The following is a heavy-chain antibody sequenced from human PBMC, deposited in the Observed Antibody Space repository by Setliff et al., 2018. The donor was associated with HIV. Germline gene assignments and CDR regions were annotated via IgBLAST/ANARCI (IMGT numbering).Heavy chain of an antibody. Sequence: SETLSLTCTISGGSISSYYWSWIRQPAGKRLEFIGRISAAGTINYNPSLRSRVTLSVDTSENQFSLTVNSVTAADTAMYYCARDAGPHYGSGPPLEYWGQGIQVTVSS. V-gene: IGHV4-4*07. D-gene: IGHD3-10*01. J-gene: IGHJ4*02. CDR1: GGSISSYY. CDR2: ISAAGTI. CDR3: ARDAGPHYGSGPPLEY.